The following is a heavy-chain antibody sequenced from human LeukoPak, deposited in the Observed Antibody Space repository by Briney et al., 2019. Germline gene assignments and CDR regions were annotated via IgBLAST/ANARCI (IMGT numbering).Heavy chain of an antibody. D-gene: IGHD4-23*01. CDR3: TRYGGNSFSY. Sequence: GGSLRLSCTASGFTFGDSAMSWVRQAPGEGLEWVGFIRSKAYGGTTEYAASVKGRFTISRDDSKSIAYLQMNSLKTEDTAVYYCTRYGGNSFSYWGQGTLVTVSS. CDR1: GFTFGDSA. CDR2: IRSKAYGGTT. V-gene: IGHV3-49*04. J-gene: IGHJ4*02.